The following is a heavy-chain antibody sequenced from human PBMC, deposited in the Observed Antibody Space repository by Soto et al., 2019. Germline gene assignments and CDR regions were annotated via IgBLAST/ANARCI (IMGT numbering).Heavy chain of an antibody. V-gene: IGHV1-69*13. CDR2: IIPIFGTA. D-gene: IGHD2-2*01. CDR1: GGTFSSYA. Sequence: ASGKVSCKASGGTFSSYAISWVRQAPGQGLEWMGGIIPIFGTANYAQKFQGRVTITADESTSTAYMELSSLRSEDTAVYYCARKPGYCSSTSCYYYYYGMDVWGQGTTVTVSS. CDR3: ARKPGYCSSTSCYYYYYGMDV. J-gene: IGHJ6*02.